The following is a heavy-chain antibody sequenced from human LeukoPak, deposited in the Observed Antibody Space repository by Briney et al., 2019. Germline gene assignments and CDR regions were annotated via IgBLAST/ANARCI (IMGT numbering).Heavy chain of an antibody. J-gene: IGHJ4*02. CDR3: ARLPLGAHYFDY. CDR2: IIPILGIA. CDR1: GGTFSSYA. Sequence: ASVKVSCKASGGTFSSYAISWVRQAPGQGLEWMGRIIPILGIANYAQKFQGRVTITADESTSTAYMELSSLRSEDTAVYYCARLPLGAHYFDYWGQGTLVTVSS. V-gene: IGHV1-69*04. D-gene: IGHD1-26*01.